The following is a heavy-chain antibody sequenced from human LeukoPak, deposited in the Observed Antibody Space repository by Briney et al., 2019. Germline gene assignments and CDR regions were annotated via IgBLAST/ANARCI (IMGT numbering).Heavy chain of an antibody. CDR3: AWGYCGGGSCRPFDY. CDR2: IYSGGST. J-gene: IGHJ4*02. CDR1: GFTVSSNY. D-gene: IGHD2-15*01. Sequence: GGSLRLSCAASGFTVSSNYMSWVRQAPGKGLEWVSVIYSGGSTYYADSVKGRFTISRDNSKNTLYLQMNSLRAEDTAVYYCAWGYCGGGSCRPFDYWGQGTLVTVSS. V-gene: IGHV3-66*01.